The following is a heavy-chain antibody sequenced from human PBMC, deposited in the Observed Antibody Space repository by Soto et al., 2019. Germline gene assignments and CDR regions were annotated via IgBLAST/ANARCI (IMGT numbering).Heavy chain of an antibody. D-gene: IGHD1-7*01. CDR1: GYTFSSYY. CDR3: ARDTLGANYTNYDYGIDV. Sequence: ASVKVSCKASGYTFSSYYMHWVRQAPGQGLEWMGTINPSGGSTRYAQKFQGRVTMTRDTSTSTVYMELSSLRSEDTAVYYCARDTLGANYTNYDYGIDVWGQGTPVTVSS. J-gene: IGHJ6*02. V-gene: IGHV1-46*01. CDR2: INPSGGST.